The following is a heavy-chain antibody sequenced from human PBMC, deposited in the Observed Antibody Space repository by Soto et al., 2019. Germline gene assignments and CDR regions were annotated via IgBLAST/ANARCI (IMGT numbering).Heavy chain of an antibody. CDR2: IGTAGDT. CDR3: AAPRDEYGSGISWFTYGMDV. J-gene: IGHJ6*02. D-gene: IGHD3-10*01. V-gene: IGHV3-13*01. Sequence: GSRRLSCAASGFTFSSYDMHWVRQATGKGLEWVSAIGTAGDTYYPGSVKGRFTISRENAKNSLYLQMNSLRAGDTAVYYCAAPRDEYGSGISWFTYGMDVWGQGTTVTVSS. CDR1: GFTFSSYD.